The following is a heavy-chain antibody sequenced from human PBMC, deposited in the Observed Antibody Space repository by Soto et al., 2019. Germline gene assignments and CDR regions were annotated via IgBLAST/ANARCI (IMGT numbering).Heavy chain of an antibody. D-gene: IGHD6-13*01. J-gene: IGHJ4*02. V-gene: IGHV3-23*01. CDR3: AKEGRYSRFRDD. CDR2: FGSSGDST. Sequence: EVQLLESGGDLVQPGGSLRLSCAASGFSFSTYAMSWVRQAPGRGLEWVSAFGSSGDSTYYVDSVKGRFTISRYSSNNTLYLCMHILRAEDTAVDYCAKEGRYSRFRDDWGQGTLVTVSS. CDR1: GFSFSTYA.